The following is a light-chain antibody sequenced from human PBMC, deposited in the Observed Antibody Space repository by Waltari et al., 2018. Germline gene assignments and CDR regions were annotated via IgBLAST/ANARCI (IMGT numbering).Light chain of an antibody. CDR2: DAS. CDR3: QQRSNWPPLT. Sequence: EIVLTPSPATLSLSPGERATLPCRSSQSVSSYLAWYQQKPGQAPRLLISDASNRATGIPARFSGSGSGTDFTLTISSLEPEDFAVYYCQQRSNWPPLTFGGGTKVEIK. J-gene: IGKJ4*01. CDR1: QSVSSY. V-gene: IGKV3-11*01.